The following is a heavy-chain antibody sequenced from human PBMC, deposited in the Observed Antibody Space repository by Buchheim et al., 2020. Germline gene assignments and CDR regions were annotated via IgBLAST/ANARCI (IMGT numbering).Heavy chain of an antibody. CDR1: GGSVSSGSHY. CDR2: VYYNGGT. J-gene: IGHJ4*02. D-gene: IGHD3-22*01. Sequence: QVQLQESGPGLVKPSETLSLTCTVSGGSVSSGSHYWSWVRQPPGKGLEWIGYVYYNGGTNYNPSLKSRVTISIDPSKTQFSLRLSSVSAADTAAYYCARVARSSGIDYWGQGTL. V-gene: IGHV4-61*01. CDR3: ARVARSSGIDY.